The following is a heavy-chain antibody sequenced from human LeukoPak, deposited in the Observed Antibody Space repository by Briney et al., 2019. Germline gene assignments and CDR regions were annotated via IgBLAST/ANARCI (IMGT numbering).Heavy chain of an antibody. Sequence: QPGGSLRLSCAASGFTFSSSAMSWVRQTPGKGLEWVSAISGGGGNAYYADSVKGRFTISRDNSKNTLWLQMNSLRAEDTALYYCAKTYGGDYGDLIDYWGQGTLVTVSS. D-gene: IGHD4-17*01. V-gene: IGHV3-23*01. CDR3: AKTYGGDYGDLIDY. J-gene: IGHJ4*02. CDR1: GFTFSSSA. CDR2: ISGGGGNA.